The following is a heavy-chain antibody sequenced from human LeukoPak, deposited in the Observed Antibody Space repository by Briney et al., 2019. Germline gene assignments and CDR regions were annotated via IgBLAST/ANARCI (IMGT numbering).Heavy chain of an antibody. CDR1: GYTFTVYN. CDR2: INPNSGDT. Sequence: ASVKVSCKASGYTFTVYNIHWVRQSPGQGLEWMGRINPNSGDTTYAQKFQGRATMTRDKSINTAYVEVSGLRSDDAAVYYCARDHLAAAGSGGWGQGTLVTVFS. V-gene: IGHV1-2*06. J-gene: IGHJ1*01. CDR3: ARDHLAAAGSGG. D-gene: IGHD6-13*01.